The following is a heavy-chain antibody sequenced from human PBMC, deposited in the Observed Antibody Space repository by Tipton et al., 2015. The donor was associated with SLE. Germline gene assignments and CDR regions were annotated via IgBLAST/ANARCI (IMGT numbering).Heavy chain of an antibody. V-gene: IGHV4-59*08. Sequence: TLSLTCTVSGGSMGTYCWSWIRQSPEKGLEWIAFICYSGFSNYNPSLKSRVTVSLDTSKKQFSLGLNSETAADTAVYYCARTSGNYPFDYWGQGHLVTVPS. J-gene: IGHJ4*02. CDR2: ICYSGFS. CDR1: GGSMGTYC. CDR3: ARTSGNYPFDY. D-gene: IGHD1-26*01.